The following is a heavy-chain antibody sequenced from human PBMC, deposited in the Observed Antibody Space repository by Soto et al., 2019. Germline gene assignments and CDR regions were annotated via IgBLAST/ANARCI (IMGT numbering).Heavy chain of an antibody. CDR2: ISTNGGST. Sequence: HPGGSLRLSCSASGFTFSSYAMHWVRQAPGKGLEYVSSISTNGGSTHYADSVKGRFTISRDNSKNTQYLQMSSLRADDTAVYYCVKGEYYYDSSGCYPFDYWGQGT. D-gene: IGHD3-22*01. CDR3: VKGEYYYDSSGCYPFDY. J-gene: IGHJ4*02. CDR1: GFTFSSYA. V-gene: IGHV3-64D*06.